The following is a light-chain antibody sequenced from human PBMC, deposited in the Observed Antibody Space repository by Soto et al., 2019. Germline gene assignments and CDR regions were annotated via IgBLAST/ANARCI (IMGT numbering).Light chain of an antibody. CDR1: ESVGDY. V-gene: IGKV3-11*01. J-gene: IGKJ5*01. CDR2: EAT. Sequence: DIVLTQSPGTLSVSPGERATLSCRASESVGDYLAWYQQKPGQAPRLLIYEATNSATGIPARFSGSGSGPDYTLTSSRLEPEDFAVYYCQHRLRWPITYGQGTRLETK. CDR3: QHRLRWPIT.